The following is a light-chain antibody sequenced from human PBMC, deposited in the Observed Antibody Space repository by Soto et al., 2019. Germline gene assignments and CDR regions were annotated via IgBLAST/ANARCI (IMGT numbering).Light chain of an antibody. CDR1: QSVSSSY. CDR2: GAS. J-gene: IGKJ1*01. CDR3: QQYGSSQT. Sequence: EIVLTQSPGTLSLSPGERATLSCRASQSVSSSYLAWYQQKPGQAPRLLIYGASSRATGIPDRFSGSGSGTDFTLTISRREPEDFAVYYCQQYGSSQTVGQGTKVDSK. V-gene: IGKV3-20*01.